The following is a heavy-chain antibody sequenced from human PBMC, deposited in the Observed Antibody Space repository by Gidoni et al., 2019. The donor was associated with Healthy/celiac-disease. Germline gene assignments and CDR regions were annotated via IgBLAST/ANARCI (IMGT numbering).Heavy chain of an antibody. J-gene: IGHJ4*02. CDR2: SSGSGGRT. CDR1: GFPFRSYA. D-gene: IGHD3-10*01. V-gene: IGHV3-23*01. CDR3: AKAGGVYYGSGSYS. Sequence: EVHLLESGGGLVQPGGSLRLSCAASGFPFRSYAMRWVRQAPGKGVEWVSGSSGSGGRTYYADSVKGRFNISRDNSKNTLYLQMNSLRAEDTAVYYCAKAGGVYYGSGSYSWGQGTLVTVSS.